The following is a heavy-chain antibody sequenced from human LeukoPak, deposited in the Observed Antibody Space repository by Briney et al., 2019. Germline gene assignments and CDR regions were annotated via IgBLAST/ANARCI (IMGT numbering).Heavy chain of an antibody. J-gene: IGHJ4*02. CDR2: IIPILGIA. CDR1: GGTFSSYA. Sequence: SVKVSCKASGGTFSSYAISWVRQAPGQGLEWMGRIIPILGIANYAQKFQGRVTITADKSTSTAYMELSSLRSEDTAVYYCARVTDCSSTSCLDYWGQGTLVTVSS. CDR3: ARVTDCSSTSCLDY. D-gene: IGHD2-2*01. V-gene: IGHV1-69*04.